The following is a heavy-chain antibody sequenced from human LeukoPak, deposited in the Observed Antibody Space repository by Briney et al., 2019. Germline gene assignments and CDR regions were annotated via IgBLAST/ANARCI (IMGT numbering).Heavy chain of an antibody. CDR2: IYPGDSDT. J-gene: IGHJ4*02. Sequence: GESLKISCKGSGYSFTSYWIGWVCQMPGKGLEWMGIIYPGDSDTRYSPSFQGQVTISADKSISTAYLQWSSLKASDTAMYYCARQGAYCSSTSCYVGYFDYWGQGTLVTVSS. V-gene: IGHV5-51*01. CDR1: GYSFTSYW. CDR3: ARQGAYCSSTSCYVGYFDY. D-gene: IGHD2-2*01.